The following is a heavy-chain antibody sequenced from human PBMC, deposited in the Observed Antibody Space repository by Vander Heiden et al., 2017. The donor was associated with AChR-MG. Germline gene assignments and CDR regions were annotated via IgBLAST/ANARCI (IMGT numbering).Heavy chain of an antibody. CDR1: GFTFSSYE. V-gene: IGHV3-48*03. CDR2: ISSSGSTI. Sequence: EVQLVESGGGLVQPGGSLRLSCAASGFTFSSYEMNWVRQAPGKGLEWVAYISSSGSTIYYADSVKGRFTISRDNAKNSLYRQMNSLRAEETAVYYCARDSDSSGYYYYYYGMDVWGQGTTVTVSS. CDR3: ARDSDSSGYYYYYYGMDV. J-gene: IGHJ6*02. D-gene: IGHD3-22*01.